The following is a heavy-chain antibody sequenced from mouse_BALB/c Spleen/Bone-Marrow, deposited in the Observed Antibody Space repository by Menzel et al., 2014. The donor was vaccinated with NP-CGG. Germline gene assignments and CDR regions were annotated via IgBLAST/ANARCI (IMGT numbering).Heavy chain of an antibody. J-gene: IGHJ2*01. CDR3: ARGFTTPDY. CDR1: GYTFTSSW. CDR2: IHPNSGNT. D-gene: IGHD1-1*01. V-gene: IGHV1S130*01. Sequence: QVHVKQSGSVLVRPGASVKLSCKASGYTFTSSWMHWTKQRPGQGLEWIGEIHPNSGNTNYNEKFKGKATLTVDTSSSTAYVDLSSLTSEGSAVYYCARGFTTPDYWGQGTTLTVSS.